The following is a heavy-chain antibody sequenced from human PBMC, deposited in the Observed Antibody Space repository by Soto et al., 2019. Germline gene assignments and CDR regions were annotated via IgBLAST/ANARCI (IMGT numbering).Heavy chain of an antibody. V-gene: IGHV3-66*01. Sequence: EVQLVESGGGLVQPGGSLRLSCAASGFTVSSNYMSWVRQAPGKGLEWVSVIYSGGSTYYADSVKGRFTIARDNSKNTLYLQMNSLRAEDTAVYYGARTPRGDVWGQGTTVTVSS. CDR2: IYSGGST. J-gene: IGHJ6*02. CDR3: ARTPRGDV. CDR1: GFTVSSNY.